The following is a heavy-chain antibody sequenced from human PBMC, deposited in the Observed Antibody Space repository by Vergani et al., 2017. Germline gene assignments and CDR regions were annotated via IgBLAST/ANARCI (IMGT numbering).Heavy chain of an antibody. V-gene: IGHV4-61*02. CDR3: ARAVDGYNLLFDY. CDR1: GGSISSGGYY. D-gene: IGHD5-24*01. Sequence: QVQLLESGPGLVKPSQTLSLTCTVSGGSISSGGYYWSWIRQPAGKGLEWIGRIYTSGSTNYNPSLKSRVTRSVDTSKNQFSLKLSSVTAADTAVYYCARAVDGYNLLFDYWGQGTLVTGSS. J-gene: IGHJ4*02. CDR2: IYTSGST.